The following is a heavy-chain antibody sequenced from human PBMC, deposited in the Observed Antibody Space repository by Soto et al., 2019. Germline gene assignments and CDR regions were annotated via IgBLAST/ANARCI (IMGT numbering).Heavy chain of an antibody. V-gene: IGHV1-8*01. J-gene: IGHJ6*03. CDR3: ARVQYCSSTSCRGKRCYYMDV. D-gene: IGHD2-2*01. CDR1: GYTFTSYD. CDR2: MNPNSGNT. Sequence: QVQLVQSGAEVKKPGASVKVSCKASGYTFTSYDINWVRQATGQGLEWMGWMNPNSGNTGYAQKFQGRVTMTRNTSISTAYMVLSSLRSEDTAVYYCARVQYCSSTSCRGKRCYYMDVWGNGTTVTVSS.